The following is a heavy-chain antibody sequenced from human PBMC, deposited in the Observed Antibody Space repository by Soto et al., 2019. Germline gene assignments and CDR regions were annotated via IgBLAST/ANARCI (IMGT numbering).Heavy chain of an antibody. D-gene: IGHD1-1*01. CDR3: ARDPDTTSKIDH. J-gene: IGHJ4*02. CDR2: ISSTGSPL. CDR1: GFSFNSYA. Sequence: EVQLLESGGGLVQPGGSLRLACAASGFSFNSYAMVWVRQAPGKGLEWVSYISSTGSPLYYADSVKGRFTISRDNAKNSLYLQMSSLRAEDTALYYCARDPDTTSKIDHWGQGTQVTVSS. V-gene: IGHV3-48*04.